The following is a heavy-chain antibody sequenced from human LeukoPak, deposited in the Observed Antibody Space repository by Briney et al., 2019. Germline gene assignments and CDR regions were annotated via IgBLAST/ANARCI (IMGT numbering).Heavy chain of an antibody. J-gene: IGHJ4*02. CDR2: IYYSGST. CDR3: ARFGSSSWYPSYFDY. CDR1: GGSISSSSYY. V-gene: IGHV4-39*01. D-gene: IGHD6-13*01. Sequence: SETLSLTCTVSGGSISSSSYYWGWIRQPPGKGLEGIGSIYYSGSTYYNPSLKSRVTISVDTSKNQFSLKLSSVTAADTAVYYCARFGSSSWYPSYFDYWGQGTLVTVSS.